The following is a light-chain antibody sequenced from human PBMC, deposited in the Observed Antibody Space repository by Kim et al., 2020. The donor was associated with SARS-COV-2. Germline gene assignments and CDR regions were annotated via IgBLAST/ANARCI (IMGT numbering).Light chain of an antibody. CDR3: QAWDSRIMI. J-gene: IGLJ2*01. V-gene: IGLV3-1*01. Sequence: SYELTQPPSVSVSPGQTASITCSGYKLGDRYVCWYQQKPGQSPVLVIYQDSRRPSGIPERFTGSNSGNTATLTISGTQAMDEADYFCQAWDSRIMIFGGGTQLTVL. CDR1: KLGDRY. CDR2: QDS.